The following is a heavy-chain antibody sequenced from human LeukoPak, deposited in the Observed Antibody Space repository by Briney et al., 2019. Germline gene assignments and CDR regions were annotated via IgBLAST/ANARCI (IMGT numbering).Heavy chain of an antibody. CDR2: IYSGGST. V-gene: IGHV3-53*04. D-gene: IGHD2-15*01. J-gene: IGHJ4*01. Sequence: GGSLRLSCAASGFTVSSNYMSWVRQAPGKGLEWGSVIYSGGSTYYADSVKGRFTISRHNSKNTLYLQMNSLRAEDTAVYYCVRDIGSDLDYWGQGTLVTVSS. CDR1: GFTVSSNY. CDR3: VRDIGSDLDY.